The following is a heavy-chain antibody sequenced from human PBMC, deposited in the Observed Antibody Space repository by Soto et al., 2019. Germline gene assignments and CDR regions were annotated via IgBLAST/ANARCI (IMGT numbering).Heavy chain of an antibody. CDR2: IFHNGNT. D-gene: IGHD3-16*02. V-gene: IGHV4-31*03. CDR1: GDSISSGGYY. Sequence: QVQLQESGPGLVKPSQTLSLTCTVSGDSISSGGYYWSWIRQHPGKGLEWIAYIFHNGNTYYNPSLKSRLIISVDTSKNHFPLNLLSVSAAETAVYYCARASTSSYVYSWGSYRSDWFDPWGQGTLVTVS. J-gene: IGHJ5*02. CDR3: ARASTSSYVYSWGSYRSDWFDP.